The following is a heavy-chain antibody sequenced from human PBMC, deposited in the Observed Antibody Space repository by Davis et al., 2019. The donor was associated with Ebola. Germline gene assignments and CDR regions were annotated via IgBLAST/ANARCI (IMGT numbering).Heavy chain of an antibody. CDR3: ARDLSPKGFDY. Sequence: AASVKVSCKASGGTFSTSAINWVRQAPGQGLEWMGGIIPIFATANYAQRFQGRLTIIADKSTSTAYMELSSLRSEDTAVYYCARDLSPKGFDYWGQGTLVTVSS. V-gene: IGHV1-69*06. CDR1: GGTFSTSA. D-gene: IGHD3-3*02. J-gene: IGHJ4*02. CDR2: IIPIFATA.